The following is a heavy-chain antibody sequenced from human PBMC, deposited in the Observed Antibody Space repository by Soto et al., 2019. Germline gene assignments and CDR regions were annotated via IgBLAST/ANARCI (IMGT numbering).Heavy chain of an antibody. V-gene: IGHV1-3*01. CDR3: ARDPATVTTTGGFDS. Sequence: GASVKVSCKASGYTFTSYAMHWVRQAPGQRLEWMGWINAGNGNTKYSQKFQGRVTITRDTSASTAYMELSSLRSEDTAVYYCARDPATVTTTGGFDSWCQGTVVTVSS. J-gene: IGHJ4*02. CDR2: INAGNGNT. CDR1: GYTFTSYA. D-gene: IGHD4-17*01.